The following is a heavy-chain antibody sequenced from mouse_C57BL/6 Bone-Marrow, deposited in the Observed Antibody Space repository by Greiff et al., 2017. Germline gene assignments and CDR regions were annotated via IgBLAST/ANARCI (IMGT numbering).Heavy chain of an antibody. CDR1: GFSLTSYG. J-gene: IGHJ1*03. Sequence: QVQLQQSGPGLVQPSQSLSITCTVSGFSLTSYGVHWVRQPPGKGLEWLGVIWSGGSTDYNAAFISRLSISKDNSKSQVFFKMNSLQADDTAIYYCATPLTDWYFDVWGTGTTVTVSS. V-gene: IGHV2-4*01. CDR2: IWSGGST. D-gene: IGHD4-1*01. CDR3: ATPLTDWYFDV.